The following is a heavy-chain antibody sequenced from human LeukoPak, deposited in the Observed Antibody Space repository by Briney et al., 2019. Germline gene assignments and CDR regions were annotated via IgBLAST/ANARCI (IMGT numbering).Heavy chain of an antibody. D-gene: IGHD5-12*01. CDR2: INPNSGGT. Sequence: ASVKVSCKASGYTFTGYYMHWVRQAPGQGLEWMGWINPNSGGTNYAQKFQGRVTMTRDTSISTAYMELSRLRSDDTAVYYCARDRGAYSGYDLHFDYWGQGTLVTVSS. J-gene: IGHJ4*02. CDR1: GYTFTGYY. V-gene: IGHV1-2*02. CDR3: ARDRGAYSGYDLHFDY.